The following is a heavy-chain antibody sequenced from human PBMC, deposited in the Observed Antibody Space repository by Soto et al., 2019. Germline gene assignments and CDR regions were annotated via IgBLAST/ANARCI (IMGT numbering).Heavy chain of an antibody. CDR1: GFTFSSYW. CDR3: ARETLSLVVGAPVSYYYGMDV. Sequence: GGSLRLSCAASGFTFSSYWMSWVRQAPGKGLEWVANIKQDGSEKYYVDSVKGRFTISRDNAKNSLYLQMNSLRAEDTAVYYCARETLSLVVGAPVSYYYGMDVWGQGTTVTVSS. J-gene: IGHJ6*02. CDR2: IKQDGSEK. D-gene: IGHD1-26*01. V-gene: IGHV3-7*03.